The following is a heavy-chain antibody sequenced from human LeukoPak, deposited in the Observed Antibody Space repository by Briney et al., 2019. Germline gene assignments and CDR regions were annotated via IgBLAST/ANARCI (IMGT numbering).Heavy chain of an antibody. CDR3: GKEMGTNAFDI. J-gene: IGHJ3*02. CDR1: GFTFDDHA. CDR2: ICGDGGST. D-gene: IGHD5-12*01. V-gene: IGHV3-43*02. Sequence: GGSLRLSCAASGFTFDDHAMHWVRQAPGKGLEWVSLICGDGGSTYCADPVKGRFIISNDNSKKFLYLQMNSLRTEDAALYYCGKEMGTNAFDIWGKGTMVTVSS.